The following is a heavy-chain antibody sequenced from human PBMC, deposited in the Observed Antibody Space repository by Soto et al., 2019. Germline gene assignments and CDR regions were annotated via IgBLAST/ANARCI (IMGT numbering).Heavy chain of an antibody. CDR3: ALRHCSSTSCDDAFDI. Sequence: QVQLQESGPGLVKPSQTLSLTCTVSGGSISSGDYYWSWIRQPPGKGLEWIGYIYYSGSTYYNPSLKSRVTISVDTSKNQFSLKLSSVTAADTAVYYCALRHCSSTSCDDAFDIWGPGTMVTVSS. V-gene: IGHV4-30-4*01. CDR1: GGSISSGDYY. D-gene: IGHD2-2*01. CDR2: IYYSGST. J-gene: IGHJ3*02.